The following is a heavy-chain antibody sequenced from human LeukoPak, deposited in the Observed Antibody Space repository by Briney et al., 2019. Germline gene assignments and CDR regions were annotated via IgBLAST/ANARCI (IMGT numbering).Heavy chain of an antibody. CDR1: GYTFTGYY. CDR2: INPNTGGT. J-gene: IGHJ4*02. D-gene: IGHD1/OR15-1a*01. CDR3: ARVPGGTTDLDY. Sequence: PGASVKVSCKASGYTFTGYYLHWVRQAPGQGLEWMGWINPNTGGTNFAQKFQGRVTMTTDTSISTAYMELSRLTSDDTAVYYCARVPGGTTDLDYWGQGTLVTVSS. V-gene: IGHV1-2*02.